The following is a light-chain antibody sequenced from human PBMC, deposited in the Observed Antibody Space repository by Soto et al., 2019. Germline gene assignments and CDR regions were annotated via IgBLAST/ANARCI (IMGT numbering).Light chain of an antibody. CDR2: AAS. Sequence: VMTQSPATLSVSPGDTATLSCRASQSLGSNLGWYQQKPGQAPRLLIFAASTRATGVPARFSGSGSATEFSLTISSLQSEDFAVYFCRQYNDWPLTFGQGTKVEIK. J-gene: IGKJ1*01. V-gene: IGKV3-15*01. CDR3: RQYNDWPLT. CDR1: QSLGSN.